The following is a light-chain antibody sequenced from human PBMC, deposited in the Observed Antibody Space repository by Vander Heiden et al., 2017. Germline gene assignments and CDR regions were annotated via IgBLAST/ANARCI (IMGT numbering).Light chain of an antibody. Sequence: YVLTQPPSVSAAPGQTATITCGGNKIGSKSVHWYQQKTGQAPILVVHDDSDRPPGIPERFSASNSGNTATLTISSVGAGDEADYFCQVGDTVRDHFVFGGGTKLTVL. V-gene: IGLV3-21*02. CDR3: QVGDTVRDHFV. CDR1: KIGSKS. J-gene: IGLJ1*01. CDR2: DDS.